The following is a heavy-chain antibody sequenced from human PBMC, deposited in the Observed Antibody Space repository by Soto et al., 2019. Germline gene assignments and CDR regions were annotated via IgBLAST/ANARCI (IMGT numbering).Heavy chain of an antibody. Sequence: EVQLLEPGGGLVQPGGSLKVSCEASGFTFSNYAMSWVRQAPGKGLEWVSLIIGSGVSTYYADSLKGRFTISRDNSKNTLYLQMSSLRADDTAVYYCARDTWLDYWGQGTLVTVSS. CDR1: GFTFSNYA. CDR2: IIGSGVST. D-gene: IGHD3-16*01. J-gene: IGHJ4*02. CDR3: ARDTWLDY. V-gene: IGHV3-23*01.